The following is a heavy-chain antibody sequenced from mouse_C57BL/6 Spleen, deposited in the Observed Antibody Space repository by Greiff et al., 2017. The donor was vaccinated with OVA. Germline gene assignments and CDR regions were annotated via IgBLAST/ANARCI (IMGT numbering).Heavy chain of an antibody. CDR2: INPSTGGT. Sequence: EVQLQQSGPELVKPGASVKISCKASGYSFTGYYMNWVKQSPEKSLEWIGEINPSTGGTTYNQKFKAKATLTVDRSSSTAYMQLKSLTSEDSAVYYCARSSQLDAMDDWGQGTSVTVSS. J-gene: IGHJ4*01. V-gene: IGHV1-42*01. CDR1: GYSFTGYY. CDR3: ARSSQLDAMDD. D-gene: IGHD4-1*02.